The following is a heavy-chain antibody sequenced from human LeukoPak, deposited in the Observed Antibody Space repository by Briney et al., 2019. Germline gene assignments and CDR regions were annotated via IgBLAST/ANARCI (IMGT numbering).Heavy chain of an antibody. J-gene: IGHJ4*02. D-gene: IGHD3-10*01. CDR2: ISGSGGST. CDR3: AKQITMVRGVPDY. Sequence: GVSRILSWATTGVTFSSYAMSWVRKAPRKGLEWVSAISGSGGSTYYADSVKGRFTISRDNSKNTLYLQMNSLRAEDTAVYYCAKQITMVRGVPDYWGQGTLVTVSS. V-gene: IGHV3-23*01. CDR1: GVTFSSYA.